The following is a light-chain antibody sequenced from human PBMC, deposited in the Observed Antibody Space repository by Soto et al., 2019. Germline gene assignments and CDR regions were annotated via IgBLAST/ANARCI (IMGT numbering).Light chain of an antibody. Sequence: QSVLTQPPSASGSPGQPSTTPAPGPAIDVGGYNYVSWYQHYPGKVPKLMVYEVNKRPSGVPDRFSGSKSGNTASLTVSGLQAEDEADYYCTSYAGGNNVFGTGTKLTVL. CDR1: AIDVGGYNY. CDR2: EVN. V-gene: IGLV2-8*01. J-gene: IGLJ1*01. CDR3: TSYAGGNNV.